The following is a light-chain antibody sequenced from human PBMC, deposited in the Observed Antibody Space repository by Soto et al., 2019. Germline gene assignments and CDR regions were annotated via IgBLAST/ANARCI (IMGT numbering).Light chain of an antibody. Sequence: EIVLTQSPGTLSLSPGERVTLSCRASQSVGGGDLAWYQQRPGQAPRLVIYGASSRATGIADRFSGSGSGTDFTLIIGRQEPEYFAVYYCQQNGSSLTFGQGTRLEIK. J-gene: IGKJ5*01. CDR3: QQNGSSLT. CDR2: GAS. CDR1: QSVGGGD. V-gene: IGKV3-20*01.